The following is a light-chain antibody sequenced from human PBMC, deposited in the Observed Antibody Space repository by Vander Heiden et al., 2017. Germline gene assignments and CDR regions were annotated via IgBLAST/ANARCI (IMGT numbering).Light chain of an antibody. J-gene: IGLJ2*01. CDR2: EVS. V-gene: IGLV2-8*01. CDR3: SSYAGSNNLV. Sequence: QSALTQPPSASGSSGQSVTLSCTGTSSDVGGYDYVSWYQQHPGKAPRLMIYEVSKRPSGVPDRFSGSKSGNTASLTVSGLQAEDEADYYCSSYAGSNNLVFGGGTKVTVL. CDR1: SSDVGGYDY.